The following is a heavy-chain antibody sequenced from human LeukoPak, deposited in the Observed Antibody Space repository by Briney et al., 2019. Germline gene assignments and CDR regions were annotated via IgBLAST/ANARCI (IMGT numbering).Heavy chain of an antibody. V-gene: IGHV4-59*04. CDR2: IYHSGST. CDR1: GGSISSYY. CDR3: ARVGYYPDYYMDV. J-gene: IGHJ6*03. Sequence: SETLSLTCTVSGGSISSYYWSWIRQPPGKGLEWIGTIYHSGSTYSNPSLKSRVTISVDTSKNQFSLKLSSVTAADTAVYYCARVGYYPDYYMDVWGKGTTVTVSS. D-gene: IGHD1-26*01.